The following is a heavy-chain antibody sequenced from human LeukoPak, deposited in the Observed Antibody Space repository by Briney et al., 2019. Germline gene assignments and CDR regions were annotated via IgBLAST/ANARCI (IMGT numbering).Heavy chain of an antibody. D-gene: IGHD1-1*01. J-gene: IGHJ4*02. Sequence: PGGSLRLSCAASGLTFSNYAMHWVRQAPGKGLEWVAVIWYDGSNKFYADSAKGRFTVSRDNSKNTLYLQMNSLRAEDTAVFYCARQSPLDLYFDYWGQGTLVTVSS. CDR3: ARQSPLDLYFDY. CDR2: IWYDGSNK. CDR1: GLTFSNYA. V-gene: IGHV3-33*01.